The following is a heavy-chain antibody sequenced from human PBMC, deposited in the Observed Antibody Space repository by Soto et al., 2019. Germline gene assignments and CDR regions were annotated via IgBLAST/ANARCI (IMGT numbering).Heavy chain of an antibody. CDR1: GFTFSSYG. Sequence: PGGSLRLSCAASGFTFSSYGMHWVRQAPGKGLEWVAVISYDGSNKYYADSVKGRFTISRDNSKNTLYLQMNSLRAEDTAVYYCAKDLEYSSSSTIGYFDYWGQGTLVTVSS. CDR3: AKDLEYSSSSTIGYFDY. J-gene: IGHJ4*02. V-gene: IGHV3-30*18. CDR2: ISYDGSNK. D-gene: IGHD6-6*01.